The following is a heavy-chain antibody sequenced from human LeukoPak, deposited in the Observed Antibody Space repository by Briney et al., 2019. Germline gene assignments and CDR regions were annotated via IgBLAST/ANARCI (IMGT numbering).Heavy chain of an antibody. V-gene: IGHV3-30-3*01. D-gene: IGHD5-12*01. Sequence: GGSLRLSCAASGFTFSSYAMHWVRQAPGKGLEWVAVISYDGSNKYYADSVKGRFTISRDNSKNTLYLQMNSLRAEDTAVYYCARGYQWLRFDPMLDYWGQGTLVTVSS. CDR1: GFTFSSYA. CDR2: ISYDGSNK. J-gene: IGHJ4*02. CDR3: ARGYQWLRFDPMLDY.